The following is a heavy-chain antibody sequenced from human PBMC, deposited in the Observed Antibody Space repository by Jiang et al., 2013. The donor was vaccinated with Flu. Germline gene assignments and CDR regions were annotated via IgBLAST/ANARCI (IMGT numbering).Heavy chain of an antibody. CDR3: ARAFNWSDYGHSGAFDI. CDR1: GGSFRNV. CDR2: FIPFFGTA. J-gene: IGHJ4*02. D-gene: IGHD4-17*01. V-gene: IGHV1-69*01. Sequence: SSVRVSCKASGGSFRNVISWVRQAPGQGLEWMGGFIPFFGTANYAQKFQGRLKITADESTSTAYMELSSLTSEDTAMYYCARAFNWSDYGHSGAFDIWGQGTLVTVSS.